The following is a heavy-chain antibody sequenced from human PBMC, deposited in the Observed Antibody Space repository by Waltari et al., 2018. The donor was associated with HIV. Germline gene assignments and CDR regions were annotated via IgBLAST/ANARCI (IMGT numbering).Heavy chain of an antibody. D-gene: IGHD6-19*01. Sequence: EVQLVESGGGLVKPGGSLRISCAGSGFTFSSYGMNWVRQAPGKGLEWVAYISSSSGHMKYADSVKGRFTISRDNTKNSLYLQINSLRAEDTAVYYCASRSSGRVAYGLDVWGQGTTVIVSS. CDR2: ISSSSGHM. J-gene: IGHJ6*02. V-gene: IGHV3-21*01. CDR1: GFTFSSYG. CDR3: ASRSSGRVAYGLDV.